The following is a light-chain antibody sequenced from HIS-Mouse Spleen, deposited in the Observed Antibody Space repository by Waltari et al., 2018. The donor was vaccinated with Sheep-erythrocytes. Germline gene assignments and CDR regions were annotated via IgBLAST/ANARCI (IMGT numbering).Light chain of an antibody. J-gene: IGKJ3*01. CDR1: QSLLHSNGYNY. Sequence: DIVMTQSPLSLPVTPVEPASISCRCSQSLLHSNGYNYLDWYLQKPGQSPQLLIYLGSNRASGVPDRFSGSGSGTDFTLKISRVEAEDVGVYYCMQALQTPFTFGPGTKVDIK. CDR2: LGS. V-gene: IGKV2-28*01. CDR3: MQALQTPFT.